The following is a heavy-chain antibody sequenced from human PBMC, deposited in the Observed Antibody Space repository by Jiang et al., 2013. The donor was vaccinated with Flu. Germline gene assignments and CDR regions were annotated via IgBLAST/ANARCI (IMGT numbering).Heavy chain of an antibody. V-gene: IGHV3-66*01. Sequence: VQLVESGGGLVQPGGSLRLSCAASGFTVSSNYMSWVRQAPGKGLEWVSVIYSGGSTYYADSVKGRFTISRDNSKNTLYLQMNSLRAEDTAVYYCARDSSWLESYGMDVWGKGTTVTVSS. CDR3: ARDSSWLESYGMDV. CDR2: IYSGGST. D-gene: IGHD5-12*01. CDR1: GFTVSSNY. J-gene: IGHJ6*04.